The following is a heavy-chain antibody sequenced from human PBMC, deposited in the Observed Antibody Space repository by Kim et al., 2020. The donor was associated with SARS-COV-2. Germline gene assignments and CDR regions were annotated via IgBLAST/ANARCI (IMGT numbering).Heavy chain of an antibody. J-gene: IGHJ5*02. CDR3: ARRLTTGRFDP. Sequence: TNYSNPSLKSRVTISVDTSKNQFSLNLNAVTAADTAVYYCARRLTTGRFDPWGQGTLVTVSP. V-gene: IGHV4-39*01. CDR2: TN.